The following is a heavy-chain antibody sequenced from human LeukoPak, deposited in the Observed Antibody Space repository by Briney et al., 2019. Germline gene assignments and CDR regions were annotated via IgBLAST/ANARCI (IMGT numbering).Heavy chain of an antibody. D-gene: IGHD5-18*01. CDR3: ARGRGYSYGYGRDFDY. J-gene: IGHJ4*02. V-gene: IGHV1-18*01. CDR2: ISAYNGNT. Sequence: ASVRVSCTASGYTFTSYGISWVRQAPGQGLEWMGWISAYNGNTNYAQKLQGRVTMTTDTSTSTAYMELRSLRSDDTAVYYCARGRGYSYGYGRDFDYWGQGTLVTVSS. CDR1: GYTFTSYG.